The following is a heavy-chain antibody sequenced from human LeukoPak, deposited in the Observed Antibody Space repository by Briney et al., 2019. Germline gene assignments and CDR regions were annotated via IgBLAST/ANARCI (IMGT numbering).Heavy chain of an antibody. V-gene: IGHV3-33*06. J-gene: IGHJ4*02. CDR3: AKFAGSFKIHYYFHY. CDR1: GFTFSNYG. CDR2: IWYDGVNK. D-gene: IGHD1-14*01. Sequence: PGRSLRLSCAASGFTFSNYGMHWVRQAPGKGLEWVAVIWYDGVNKYYADSVKGRFIISRDNSKNTLYLQMNSLRAEHTAVYYCAKFAGSFKIHYYFHYWGQGTLVTVSS.